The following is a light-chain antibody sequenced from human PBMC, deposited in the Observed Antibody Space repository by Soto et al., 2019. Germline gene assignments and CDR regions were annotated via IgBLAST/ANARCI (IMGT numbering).Light chain of an antibody. J-gene: IGKJ2*01. CDR3: QQYNTFSFT. Sequence: DIQMTQSPSTLSASLGDRVTITCRASRAISDWLAWYQQRPWKAPKLLIYRVSRLESGVPSRFSGSGSGTEFALTISGLQPDDFATYYCQQYNTFSFTFGQGTKVEI. V-gene: IGKV1-5*03. CDR2: RVS. CDR1: RAISDW.